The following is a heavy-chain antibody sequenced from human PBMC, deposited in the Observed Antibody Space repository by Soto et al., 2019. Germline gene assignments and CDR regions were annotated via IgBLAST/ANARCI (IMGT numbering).Heavy chain of an antibody. CDR2: IYYSGST. V-gene: IGHV4-59*08. D-gene: IGHD3-16*01. CDR1: GGSISSYY. CDR3: ASLWGWSVDY. Sequence: QVQLQESGPGLVKPSETLSLTCTVSGGSISSYYWSWIRQPPGKGLEWIGYIYYSGSTNYNPSHKSRVTISVDPSKHQSSLKLSSVTAADTAVYYCASLWGWSVDYWGQGTLVTVSS. J-gene: IGHJ4*02.